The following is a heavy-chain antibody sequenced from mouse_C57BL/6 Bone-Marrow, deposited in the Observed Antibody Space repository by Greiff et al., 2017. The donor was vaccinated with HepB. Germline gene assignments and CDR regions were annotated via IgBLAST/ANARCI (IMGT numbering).Heavy chain of an antibody. CDR3: ARHGSSSYWYFDV. CDR2: INPNNGGT. Sequence: LKESGPELVKPGASVKIPCKASGYTFTDYNMDWVKQSHGKSLEWIGDINPNNGGTIYNQKFKGKATLTVDKSSSTAYMELRSLTSEDTAVYYCARHGSSSYWYFDVWGTGTTVTVSS. J-gene: IGHJ1*03. CDR1: GYTFTDYN. V-gene: IGHV1-18*01. D-gene: IGHD1-1*01.